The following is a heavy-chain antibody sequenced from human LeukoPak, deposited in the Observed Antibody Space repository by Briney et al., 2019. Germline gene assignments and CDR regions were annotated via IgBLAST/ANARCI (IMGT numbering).Heavy chain of an antibody. D-gene: IGHD3-9*01. CDR1: GYTFTSYD. CDR3: ARGLYDILTGYYSNWFDP. J-gene: IGHJ5*02. V-gene: IGHV1-8*01. Sequence: ASVKVSCKASGYTFTSYDINWVRQATGQGLKWMGWMNPNSGNTGYAQKFQGRVTMTRNTSISTAYMELSSLRSEDTAVYYCARGLYDILTGYYSNWFDPWGQGTLVTVSS. CDR2: MNPNSGNT.